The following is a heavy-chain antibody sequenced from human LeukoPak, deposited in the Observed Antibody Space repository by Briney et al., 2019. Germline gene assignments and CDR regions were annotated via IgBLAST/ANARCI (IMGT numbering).Heavy chain of an antibody. D-gene: IGHD3-9*01. CDR3: AKEAHYDILTGYSYYFDY. CDR1: GFTFSSYG. Sequence: PGGSLRLSCAASGFTFSSYGMHGVRQAPGKGLEWVAVISYDGSNKYYADSVKGRFTISRDNSKTTLYLQMNGLRAEDTAVYYCAKEAHYDILTGYSYYFDYWGEGTLGTVSS. CDR2: ISYDGSNK. V-gene: IGHV3-30*18. J-gene: IGHJ4*02.